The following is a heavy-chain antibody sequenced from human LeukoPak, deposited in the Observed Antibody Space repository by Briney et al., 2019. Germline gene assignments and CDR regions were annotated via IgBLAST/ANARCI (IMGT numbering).Heavy chain of an antibody. Sequence: ASVKVSCKASGYTFTSYYIHWVRQAPGQGLEWMGIINPTGGTATYAQKFQGRATMTSDTSTSTVYMELTSLRPEDTAVYYCARDLYDYIWGSYRCYFDYWGQGTLVTVSS. CDR3: ARDLYDYIWGSYRCYFDY. J-gene: IGHJ4*02. CDR2: INPTGGTA. CDR1: GYTFTSYY. D-gene: IGHD3-16*02. V-gene: IGHV1-46*01.